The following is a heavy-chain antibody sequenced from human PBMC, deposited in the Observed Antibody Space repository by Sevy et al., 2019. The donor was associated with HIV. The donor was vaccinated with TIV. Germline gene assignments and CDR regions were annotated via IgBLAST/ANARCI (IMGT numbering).Heavy chain of an antibody. Sequence: GGSLRLSCVASGFTVSSNYMSWVRQAPGKGLEWVSIIYGGGDTYYADSMKGRFTISRDNSKNTLYLQMNSLRAEDTAVYYCARTYGDYDDVFDIWGQGTMVTVSS. D-gene: IGHD4-17*01. J-gene: IGHJ3*02. CDR1: GFTVSSNY. V-gene: IGHV3-53*01. CDR2: IYGGGDT. CDR3: ARTYGDYDDVFDI.